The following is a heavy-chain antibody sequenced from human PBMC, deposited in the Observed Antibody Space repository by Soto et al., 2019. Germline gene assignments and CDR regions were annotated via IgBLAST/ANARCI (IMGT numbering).Heavy chain of an antibody. V-gene: IGHV3-11*06. D-gene: IGHD2-15*01. CDR3: VRGGGGGLFDP. J-gene: IGHJ5*02. CDR1: GFTFGDSY. CDR2: ISPGSRYP. Sequence: PGGSLRLSCAGSGFTFGDSYMSWIRQAPGKGLEWPSYISPGSRYPAYADSVKGRFTISRDNAKRSLYLQMMSLTAEETAIYYCVRGGGGGLFDPWGQGTMVTVSS.